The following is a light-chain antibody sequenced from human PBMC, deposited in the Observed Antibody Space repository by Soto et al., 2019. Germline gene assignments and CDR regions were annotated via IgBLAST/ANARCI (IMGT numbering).Light chain of an antibody. Sequence: EIVLTQSPGTLSLSPGERATLSCRASQSVSSSYLAWYQQKPGQAPRLLIYGASSRATGIPDRFSGSGSGTDCTLTSSRLAPEDFAVYYCQQYGSSPRITFGQGTRLEIK. CDR1: QSVSSSY. J-gene: IGKJ5*01. CDR3: QQYGSSPRIT. V-gene: IGKV3-20*01. CDR2: GAS.